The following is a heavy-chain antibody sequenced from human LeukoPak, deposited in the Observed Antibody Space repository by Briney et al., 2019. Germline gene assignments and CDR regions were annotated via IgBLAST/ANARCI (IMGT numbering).Heavy chain of an antibody. Sequence: SETLSLTCAVYGGSFSGYFWSWIRQPAGKGLEWIGRIYTSGSTSYNPSLKSRVTISVDTSKNQFSLKLSSVTAADTAVYYCARGDSLGFLHWGQGTLVTVSS. J-gene: IGHJ1*01. D-gene: IGHD5-12*01. CDR1: GGSFSGYF. CDR2: IYTSGST. V-gene: IGHV4-59*10. CDR3: ARGDSLGFLH.